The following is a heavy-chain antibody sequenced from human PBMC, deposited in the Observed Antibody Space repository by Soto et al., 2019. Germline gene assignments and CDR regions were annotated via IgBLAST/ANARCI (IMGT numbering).Heavy chain of an antibody. V-gene: IGHV3-30-3*01. Sequence: QVQLVESGGGVVQPGRSLRLSCAASGFTFSSYAMHWVRQAPGKGLEWVAVISYDGSNKYYADSVKGRFTISRDNSKNTLYLQMISLRAEDTAVYYCARDRSPGGYCSSTSCYYYGMDVWGQGTTVTVSS. J-gene: IGHJ6*02. CDR3: ARDRSPGGYCSSTSCYYYGMDV. CDR1: GFTFSSYA. D-gene: IGHD2-2*01. CDR2: ISYDGSNK.